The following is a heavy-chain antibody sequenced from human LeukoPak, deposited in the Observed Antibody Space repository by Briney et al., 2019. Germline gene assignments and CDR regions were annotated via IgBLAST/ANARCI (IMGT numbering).Heavy chain of an antibody. J-gene: IGHJ4*02. CDR3: ARSTPTNYYYDSSAYTRGDY. V-gene: IGHV1-2*02. CDR2: INPNSGGT. CDR1: GYTFTGYY. Sequence: ASVKVSCKASGYTFTGYYMHWVLQAPGQGLEWMGWINPNSGGTNYAQKFQGRVTMTRDTSISTAYMELSRLRSDDTAVYYCARSTPTNYYYDSSAYTRGDYWGQGTLVTVSS. D-gene: IGHD3-22*01.